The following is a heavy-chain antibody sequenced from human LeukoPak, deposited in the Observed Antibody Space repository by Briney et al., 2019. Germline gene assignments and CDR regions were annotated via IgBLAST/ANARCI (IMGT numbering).Heavy chain of an antibody. V-gene: IGHV3-23*01. Sequence: GGSLRLSCSASGFIVSSNYLNWVRQAPGKGLEWVSAISGSGGSTYYADSVKGRFTISRDNSKNTLYLQMNSLRAEDTAVYYCAKAPSGSYSLFDYWGQGTLVTVSS. CDR1: GFIVSSNY. CDR2: ISGSGGST. J-gene: IGHJ4*02. CDR3: AKAPSGSYSLFDY. D-gene: IGHD1-26*01.